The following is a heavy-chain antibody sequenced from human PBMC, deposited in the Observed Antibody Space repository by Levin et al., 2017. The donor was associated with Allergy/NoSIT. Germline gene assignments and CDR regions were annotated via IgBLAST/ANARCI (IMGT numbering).Heavy chain of an antibody. Sequence: GGSLRLSCAASGFTFSDHYMDWVRQAPGKGLEWVGRIRNKANRYTTEYAASVKGRFSISRDDSENSLYLQMNSLKIEDTAVYYCTRRRHAHGIDYWGQGTLVTVST. CDR3: TRRRHAHGIDY. CDR1: GFTFSDHY. J-gene: IGHJ4*02. D-gene: IGHD1-1*01. CDR2: IRNKANRYTT. V-gene: IGHV3-72*01.